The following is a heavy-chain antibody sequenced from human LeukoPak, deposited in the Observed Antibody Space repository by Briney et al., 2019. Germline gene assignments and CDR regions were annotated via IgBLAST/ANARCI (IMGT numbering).Heavy chain of an antibody. CDR1: GFTFSSYS. CDR3: ARGSLRYCSSTSCFSWFDP. CDR2: ISSSSSTI. V-gene: IGHV3-48*04. D-gene: IGHD2-2*01. J-gene: IGHJ5*02. Sequence: GGSLRLSCAASGFTFSSYSMNWVRQAPGKGLEWVSYISSSSSTIYYADSVKGRFTIPRDNAKNSLYLQMNSLRAEDTAVYYCARGSLRYCSSTSCFSWFDPWGQGTLVTVSS.